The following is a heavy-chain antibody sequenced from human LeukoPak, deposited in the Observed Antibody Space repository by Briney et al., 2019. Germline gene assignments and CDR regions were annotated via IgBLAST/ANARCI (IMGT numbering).Heavy chain of an antibody. D-gene: IGHD6-19*01. V-gene: IGHV4-34*01. CDR2: INHSGST. Sequence: SETLSLTCAVYGGSFSGYYWSWIRQPPGKGLEWIGEINHSGSTNYNPSLKSRVTISVDTSKNQFSLKLSSVTAADTAVYYCARIAGYSSGWYFGHFQHWGQGTLVTVSS. J-gene: IGHJ1*01. CDR3: ARIAGYSSGWYFGHFQH. CDR1: GGSFSGYY.